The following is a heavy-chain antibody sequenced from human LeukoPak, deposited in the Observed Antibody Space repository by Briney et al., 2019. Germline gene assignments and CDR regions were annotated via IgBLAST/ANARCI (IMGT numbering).Heavy chain of an antibody. J-gene: IGHJ4*02. CDR2: INHNRVT. CDR3: ARNYDSRGYHSLPLEY. V-gene: IGHV4-38-2*01. CDR1: GYSISSGYY. Sequence: SETLSLTCAVSGYSISSGYYWAWIRQSPGKGLDWIGSINHNRVTHYNPSLKSRVTISIDTSKNQFSLRLGSVTAADTAVYYCARNYDSRGYHSLPLEYWGQGTLVTVSS. D-gene: IGHD3-22*01.